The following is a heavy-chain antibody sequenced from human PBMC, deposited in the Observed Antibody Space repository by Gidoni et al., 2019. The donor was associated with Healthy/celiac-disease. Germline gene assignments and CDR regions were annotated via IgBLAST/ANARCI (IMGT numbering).Heavy chain of an antibody. D-gene: IGHD6-19*01. Sequence: QLQLQASGPGLVKPSETLSLTCTVSGGSISSSSYYWGWIRQPPGKGLEWIGSIYYSGSTYYNPSLKSRVTISVDTSKNQFSLKLSSVTAADTAVYYCASLGKIAVAALRTDYWGQGTLVTVSS. CDR3: ASLGKIAVAALRTDY. CDR2: IYYSGST. J-gene: IGHJ4*02. V-gene: IGHV4-39*07. CDR1: GGSISSSSYY.